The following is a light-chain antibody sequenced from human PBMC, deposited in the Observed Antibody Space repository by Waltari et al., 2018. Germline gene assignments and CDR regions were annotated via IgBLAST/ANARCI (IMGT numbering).Light chain of an antibody. J-gene: IGKJ2*01. CDR1: QSVSSY. CDR2: AAS. V-gene: IGKV1-39*01. Sequence: DIQVTQSPSSLSASVGDRVTLTCRTSQSVSSYLNWYQQRPGQAPTLLIYAASTLHRGVPSRFSGSGSWTDYTLTITGLQPEDFATYFCQQSYNTPRTFGLGTKLQIK. CDR3: QQSYNTPRT.